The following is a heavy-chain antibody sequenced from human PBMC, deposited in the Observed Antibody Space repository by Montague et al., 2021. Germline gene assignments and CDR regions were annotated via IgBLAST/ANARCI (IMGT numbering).Heavy chain of an antibody. J-gene: IGHJ3*02. V-gene: IGHV4-4*07. CDR2: VYKRGDT. CDR3: ARDSPVVEPWVGEHKGAFDI. D-gene: IGHD3-10*01. Sequence: SETLSLTCSVSGDSISSYEYYWTWIRQPAGRGLEWIGRVYKRGDTNTNPSLRSRLTLPADTSKNHFSLTLTSVTAADTAVYFCARDSPVVEPWVGEHKGAFDIWGQGTMVTASS. CDR1: GDSISSYEYY.